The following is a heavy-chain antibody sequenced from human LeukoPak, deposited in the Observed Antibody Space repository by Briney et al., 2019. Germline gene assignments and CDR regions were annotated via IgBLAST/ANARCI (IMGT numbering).Heavy chain of an antibody. Sequence: SETLSLTCTVSGGSISSGDYYLSWIRQPPGKGLEWIGYIYYSGSTYYNPSLKSRVTISVDTSKNQFSLKLSSVTAADTAVYYCARASWNWWFDPWGQGTLVTVSS. D-gene: IGHD1-7*01. CDR2: IYYSGST. J-gene: IGHJ5*02. CDR1: GGSISSGDYY. CDR3: ARASWNWWFDP. V-gene: IGHV4-30-4*08.